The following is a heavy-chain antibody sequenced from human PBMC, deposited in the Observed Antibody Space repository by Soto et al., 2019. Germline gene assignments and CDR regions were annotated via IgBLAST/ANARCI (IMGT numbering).Heavy chain of an antibody. CDR2: INAGNGNT. CDR3: ARVKQVLLWFGEAPMDV. J-gene: IGHJ6*04. CDR1: GYAFSRYA. D-gene: IGHD3-10*01. V-gene: IGHV1-3*01. Sequence: SLKGSCKAAGYAFSRYARHWVRKTTEQRLEWMGWINAGNGNTKYSQKFQGRVTITRDTSASTAYMELSSLRSEDTAVYYCARVKQVLLWFGEAPMDVWGKGTTVSVSS.